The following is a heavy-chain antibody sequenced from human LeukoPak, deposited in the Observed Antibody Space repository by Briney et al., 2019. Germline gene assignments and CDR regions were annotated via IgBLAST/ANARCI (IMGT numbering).Heavy chain of an antibody. J-gene: IGHJ4*02. D-gene: IGHD5/OR15-5a*01. CDR2: IYHTGST. CDR1: GDSISSSNW. V-gene: IGHV4-4*02. Sequence: PSETLSLTCAVSGDSISSSNWWSWVRQPPGKGLEWIGEIYHTGSTNYNSSLKSRVTISVDTSKNQFSLRLSSVTAADTAVYYCASGQFLVSNDYWGQGILVTVSS. CDR3: ASGQFLVSNDY.